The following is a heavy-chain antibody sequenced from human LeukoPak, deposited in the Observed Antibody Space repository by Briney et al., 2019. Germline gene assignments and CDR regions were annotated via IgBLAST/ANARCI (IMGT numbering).Heavy chain of an antibody. Sequence: SETLSLTCTVSGGSISSYYWSWIRQPPGKGLEWIGYIYYSGSTNYNPSLKSRVTISVDTSKNQFSLKLSSVTAAVSAVYYCARGSGDILTGYYHDAFDIWGQGTMVTVSS. D-gene: IGHD3-9*01. CDR2: IYYSGST. CDR3: ARGSGDILTGYYHDAFDI. J-gene: IGHJ3*02. V-gene: IGHV4-59*01. CDR1: GGSISSYY.